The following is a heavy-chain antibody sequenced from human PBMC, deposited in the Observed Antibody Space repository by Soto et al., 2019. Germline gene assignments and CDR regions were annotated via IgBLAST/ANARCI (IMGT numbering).Heavy chain of an antibody. J-gene: IGHJ6*02. CDR1: GFTFSSYA. Sequence: EVQLLESGGGLVQPGGSLRLSCAASGFTFSSYAMSWVRQAPGKGLEWVSVIRSSGDRTYYADSVKGRFTISRDNSENTLYMQMNSLRAEDTAVYYCAKQQGPGTPYYYAMDVWGQGTTVTVSS. CDR2: IRSSGDRT. CDR3: AKQQGPGTPYYYAMDV. V-gene: IGHV3-23*01. D-gene: IGHD1-1*01.